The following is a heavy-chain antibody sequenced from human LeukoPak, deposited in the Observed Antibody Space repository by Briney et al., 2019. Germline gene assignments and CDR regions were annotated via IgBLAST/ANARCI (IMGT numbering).Heavy chain of an antibody. Sequence: GGSLRLSCTASGFTFGDYAMSWVRQAPGKGLEWVSFIRSKAYGGTTEYAASVKGRFTISRDDSKSIAHLQMNSLKTEDTAVYYCTREGSSWFAEYFQHWGQGTLVTVSS. D-gene: IGHD6-13*01. CDR1: GFTFGDYA. CDR2: IRSKAYGGTT. J-gene: IGHJ1*01. V-gene: IGHV3-49*04. CDR3: TREGSSWFAEYFQH.